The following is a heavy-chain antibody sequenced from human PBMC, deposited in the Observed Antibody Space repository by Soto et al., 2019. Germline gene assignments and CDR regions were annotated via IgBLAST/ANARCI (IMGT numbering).Heavy chain of an antibody. J-gene: IGHJ4*02. CDR3: ARDPAATVDRQYFDY. V-gene: IGHV4-30-2*06. CDR2: IYHSGGG. Sequence: PSETLSLPCSVSGVPVFRGVHYWNWIRQFPGNGMEWIGYIYHSGGGYYNPSLKRRASISVDMSQNEFSLGLASVTAMDTSLCFCARDPAATVDRQYFDYWGQGALVTVSS. D-gene: IGHD4-4*01. CDR1: GVPVFRGVHY.